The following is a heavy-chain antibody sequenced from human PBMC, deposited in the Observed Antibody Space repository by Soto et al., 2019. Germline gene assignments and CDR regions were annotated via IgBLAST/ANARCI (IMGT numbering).Heavy chain of an antibody. V-gene: IGHV3-23*01. Sequence: EVQLLESGGGLVQPGGSLRLSCAASGFTFSSYAMSRVRQAPGKGLEWVSAISGSGGSTYYADSVKGRFTISRDNSKNTLYLQMNSLRAEDTAVYYCAKEWGIAVAGGLWFDPWGQGTLVTVSS. CDR1: GFTFSSYA. D-gene: IGHD6-19*01. J-gene: IGHJ5*02. CDR2: ISGSGGST. CDR3: AKEWGIAVAGGLWFDP.